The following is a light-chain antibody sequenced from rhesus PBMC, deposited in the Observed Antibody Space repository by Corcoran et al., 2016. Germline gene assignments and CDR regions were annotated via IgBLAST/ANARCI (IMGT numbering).Light chain of an antibody. Sequence: DIQMTQSPSSLSASVGDRVTITCRASQGISTYLNWYQQTLVKVPKRLIYGASSLESGVPSRFSGSGSGTDFTLTISSLQPEVFAIYYCLQYNSNPYSFGQGTKVEIK. J-gene: IGKJ2*01. CDR3: LQYNSNPYS. CDR2: GAS. V-gene: IGKV1-43*01. CDR1: QGISTY.